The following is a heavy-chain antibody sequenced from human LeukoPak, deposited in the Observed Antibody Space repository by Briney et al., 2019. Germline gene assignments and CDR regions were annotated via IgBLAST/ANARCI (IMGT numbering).Heavy chain of an antibody. CDR3: ASVDLTGYYAAPLSFDY. CDR2: IFPIFGTA. J-gene: IGHJ4*02. V-gene: IGHV1-69*05. CDR1: GGTFSSYA. D-gene: IGHD3-9*01. Sequence: SVKVSCKSSGGTFSSYAISWVRQAPGQGLEWVGRIFPIFGTATYAQKFPGRVTITTAESTSKDYLELNRLRSDDTAVYYCASVDLTGYYAAPLSFDYWGQGTLVTVSS.